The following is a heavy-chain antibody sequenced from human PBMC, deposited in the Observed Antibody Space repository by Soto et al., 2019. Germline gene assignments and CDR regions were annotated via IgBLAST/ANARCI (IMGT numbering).Heavy chain of an antibody. CDR2: ISAYNGNT. Sequence: GASVKVSCKASGYTFTSNGISWVRQAPGQGLEWMGWISAYNGNTNYAQKLQGRVTMTTDTSTSTAYMELRSLRSDDTAVYYCASGWFGEFVYYFDYWGQGTLVTVSS. CDR1: GYTFTSNG. V-gene: IGHV1-18*01. D-gene: IGHD3-10*01. CDR3: ASGWFGEFVYYFDY. J-gene: IGHJ4*02.